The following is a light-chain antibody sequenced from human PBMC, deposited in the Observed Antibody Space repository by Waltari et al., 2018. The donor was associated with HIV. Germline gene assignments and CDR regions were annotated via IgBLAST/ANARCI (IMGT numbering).Light chain of an antibody. V-gene: IGLV2-8*01. Sequence: SALTQPPSASGSPGQSVAISCAGSRNDIGTDNFVSWYQHHPGTAPKLLIYDVTRRPPVIPYRLSGTKSGYPASLTVSARQVEDEADYYCVSYTEKDTFLLFGGVTKLAV. CDR3: VSYTEKDTFLL. J-gene: IGLJ2*01. CDR2: DVT. CDR1: RNDIGTDNF.